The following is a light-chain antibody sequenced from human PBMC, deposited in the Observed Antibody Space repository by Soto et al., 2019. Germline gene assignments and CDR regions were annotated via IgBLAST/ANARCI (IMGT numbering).Light chain of an antibody. Sequence: DIQRTKSPSTLSASVGDRVTITCRASQSISTWLAWYQQKPGKAPSLLIFKASELESGVPSRFSGSGSGTEFTLTISSLQPDDFATYYCQQYNTYGYVWTFGQGTKVDIK. CDR1: QSISTW. CDR3: QQYNTYGYVWT. V-gene: IGKV1-5*03. CDR2: KAS. J-gene: IGKJ1*01.